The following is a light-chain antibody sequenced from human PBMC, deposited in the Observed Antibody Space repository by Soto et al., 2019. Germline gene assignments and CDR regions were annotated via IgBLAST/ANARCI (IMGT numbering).Light chain of an antibody. V-gene: IGLV2-14*03. Sequence: QSVLTQPASLSGSPGQSITISCTGTSSDIGFYNYVSWYQQYPGKAPNLLIYGVTNRPSGVSYRFSGSKSGSTASLTISGLRDEDEADYYCSSYSTSFFYVYGTGTKVTVL. CDR1: SSDIGFYNY. J-gene: IGLJ1*01. CDR2: GVT. CDR3: SSYSTSFFYV.